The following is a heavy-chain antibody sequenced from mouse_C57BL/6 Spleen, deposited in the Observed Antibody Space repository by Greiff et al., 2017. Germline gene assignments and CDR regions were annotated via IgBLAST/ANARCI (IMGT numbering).Heavy chain of an antibody. J-gene: IGHJ4*01. CDR2: IYPGDGDT. CDR3: AREDYYGSRYYAMDY. Sequence: VQLQQSGPELVKPGASVKISCKASGYAFSSSWMNWVKQRPGKGLEWIGRIYPGDGDTNYNGKFKGKATLTADKSSSTAYMQLSSLTAEDSAVYFCAREDYYGSRYYAMDYWGQGTSVTVSS. CDR1: GYAFSSSW. V-gene: IGHV1-82*01. D-gene: IGHD1-1*01.